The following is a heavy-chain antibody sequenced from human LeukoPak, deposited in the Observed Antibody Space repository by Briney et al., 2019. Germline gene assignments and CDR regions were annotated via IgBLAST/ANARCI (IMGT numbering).Heavy chain of an antibody. CDR3: ARDRYFGSDGFDI. J-gene: IGHJ3*02. V-gene: IGHV3-33*01. CDR1: GFSFSEHG. D-gene: IGHD3-10*01. CDR2: TWYDGSNN. Sequence: QPGGSLRLSCAASGFSFSEHGMHWVRQAPGKGPEWVTVTWYDGSNNHYADSVKGRFTISRANSKNTVFLEMNSLRAEDTAVCHCARDRYFGSDGFDIWGPGTMVIVSS.